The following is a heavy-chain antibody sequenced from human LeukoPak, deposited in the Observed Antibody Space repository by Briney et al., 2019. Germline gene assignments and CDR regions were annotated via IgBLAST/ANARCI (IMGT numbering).Heavy chain of an antibody. CDR3: ARARQWLVYFDY. V-gene: IGHV4-39*07. Sequence: SETLSLTCTVSGGSISRSSYYWGWIRQPPGKGLEWIGSIYYSGSTYYNPSLKSRVTISVDTSKNQFSLKLSSVTAADTAVYYCARARQWLVYFDYWGQGTLVTVSS. CDR2: IYYSGST. CDR1: GGSISRSSYY. D-gene: IGHD6-19*01. J-gene: IGHJ4*02.